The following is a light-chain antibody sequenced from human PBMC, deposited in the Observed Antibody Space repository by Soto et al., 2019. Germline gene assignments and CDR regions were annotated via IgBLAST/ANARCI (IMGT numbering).Light chain of an antibody. J-gene: IGKJ3*01. CDR2: DAS. CDR3: QQRSNWPRFT. Sequence: DIVLTQSPGTLSLSPGERATLSCRATQSVTSNYLAWYQQKPGQAPRLLMYDASTRAGGVPDRFSGSGSGTDFTLTISRLEPEDFAVYYCQQRSNWPRFTFGPGTKVDIK. CDR1: QSVTSNY. V-gene: IGKV3D-20*02.